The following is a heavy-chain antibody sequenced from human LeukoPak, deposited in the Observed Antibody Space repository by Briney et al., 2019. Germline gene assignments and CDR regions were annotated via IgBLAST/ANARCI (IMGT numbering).Heavy chain of an antibody. CDR1: GFTFSSYE. CDR3: ARDPRGSSFMGYYYYYYMDV. D-gene: IGHD6-13*01. V-gene: IGHV3-21*01. Sequence: PGGSLRLSCAASGFTFSSYEMNWVRQAPGKGLEWVSSISSSSSYIYYADSVKGRFTISRDNAKNSLYLQMNSLRAEDTAVYYCARDPRGSSFMGYYYYYYMDVWGKGTTVTISS. J-gene: IGHJ6*03. CDR2: ISSSSSYI.